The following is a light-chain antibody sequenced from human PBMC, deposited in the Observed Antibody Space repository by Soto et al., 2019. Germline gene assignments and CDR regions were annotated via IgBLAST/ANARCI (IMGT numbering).Light chain of an antibody. CDR2: GAS. CDR1: QSVSSSY. CDR3: QQYGSYPGT. V-gene: IGKV3-20*01. Sequence: EIVLTQSPGTLSLSPGERATLSCRASQSVSSSYLAWYQQKPGQAPRLLVYGASSRATDIPDRFSGSGSGTDFTLTISSLEPEDFAVYYCQQYGSYPGTFGQGTKVDIK. J-gene: IGKJ1*01.